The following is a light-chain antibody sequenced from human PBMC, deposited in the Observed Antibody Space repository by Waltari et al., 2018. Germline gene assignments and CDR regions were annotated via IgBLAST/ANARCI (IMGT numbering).Light chain of an antibody. CDR1: QSVSRA. J-gene: IGKJ1*01. CDR3: QHYVRLPVT. Sequence: EIVFTHSPGTLTLSLRDRATDSYRASQSVSRALAWYQQKPGQAPRLLIYGASTRATGIPDRFSGSGSGTDFSLTISRLEPDDIAVYYCQHYVRLPVTFGQGTTVEI. V-gene: IGKV3-20*01. CDR2: GAS.